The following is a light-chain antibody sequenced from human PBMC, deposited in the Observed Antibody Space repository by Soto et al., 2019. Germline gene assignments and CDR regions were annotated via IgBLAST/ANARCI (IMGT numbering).Light chain of an antibody. CDR3: AVWDDNLRGL. Sequence: QSVLTQPPSVSGTPGQRVTISCSGSRSNIGGNAVTWYQQVPGTAPKLLIYANDQRPSGISDRFSGSKSSTSASLAISGLRSEDEADNYCAVWDDNLRGLFGGGTKLTVL. CDR2: AND. V-gene: IGLV1-44*01. J-gene: IGLJ2*01. CDR1: RSNIGGNA.